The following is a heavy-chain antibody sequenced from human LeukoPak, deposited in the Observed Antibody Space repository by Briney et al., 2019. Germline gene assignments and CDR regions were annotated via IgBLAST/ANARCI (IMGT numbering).Heavy chain of an antibody. CDR2: FYTGGST. D-gene: IGHD1-26*01. CDR1: GGPISSGSYY. Sequence: SQTLSLTCTVSGGPISSGSYYWSWIRQPAGKGLEWIGRFYTGGSTNYNPSLKSRVTISVDTSKNQFSLKLSSVTAADTAVYYCARGSYSWNGEYFDYWGQGTLVTVSS. V-gene: IGHV4-61*02. J-gene: IGHJ4*02. CDR3: ARGSYSWNGEYFDY.